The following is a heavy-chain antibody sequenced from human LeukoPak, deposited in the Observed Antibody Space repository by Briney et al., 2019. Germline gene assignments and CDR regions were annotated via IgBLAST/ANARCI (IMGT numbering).Heavy chain of an antibody. Sequence: PGESLKISCKGSGYSFTSYWIGWVRQMPGKGLEWMGIIYPGDSDTRYSPSFQGQVTISADKSISTAYLQWSSLKASDTAMHYCARLVRIVATTQYYFDYWGQGTLVTVSS. V-gene: IGHV5-51*01. D-gene: IGHD5-12*01. CDR2: IYPGDSDT. CDR3: ARLVRIVATTQYYFDY. CDR1: GYSFTSYW. J-gene: IGHJ4*02.